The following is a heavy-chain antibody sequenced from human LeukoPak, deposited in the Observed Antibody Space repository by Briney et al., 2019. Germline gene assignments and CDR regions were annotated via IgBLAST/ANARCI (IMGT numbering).Heavy chain of an antibody. Sequence: PSETLSLNCTVSGGSISSYYWSWIRQPPGKGLEWIGYIYTSGSTNYNPSLKSRVTISVDTSRNQFSLKLNSVTAADTAVYYCARLGSSWYFWFDPWGQGTLVTVS. CDR1: GGSISSYY. D-gene: IGHD6-13*01. J-gene: IGHJ5*02. V-gene: IGHV4-4*09. CDR2: IYTSGST. CDR3: ARLGSSWYFWFDP.